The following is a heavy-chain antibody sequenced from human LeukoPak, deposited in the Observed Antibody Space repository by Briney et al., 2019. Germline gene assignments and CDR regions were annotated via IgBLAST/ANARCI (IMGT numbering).Heavy chain of an antibody. V-gene: IGHV1-2*02. CDR1: GYTFTGYY. CDR3: ATEGFESSSSVDY. J-gene: IGHJ4*02. Sequence: APVKVSCKASGYTFTGYYMHWVRQAPGQGLEWMGWINPNSGGTNYAQKFQGRVTMTRDTSISTAYMELSRLRSYDTAVYYCATEGFESSSSVDYWGQGTLVTVSS. CDR2: INPNSGGT. D-gene: IGHD6-6*01.